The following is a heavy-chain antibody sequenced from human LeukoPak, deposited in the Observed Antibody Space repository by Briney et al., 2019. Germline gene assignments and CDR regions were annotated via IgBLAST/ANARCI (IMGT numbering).Heavy chain of an antibody. J-gene: IGHJ4*02. D-gene: IGHD3-9*01. V-gene: IGHV4-38-2*02. CDR2: IYQSGST. CDR3: ARSAYDILTGYSHDY. CDR1: DSSISRKYY. Sequence: PSETLSLTCTVSDSSISRKYYWGWIRQPPGKGLEWIGSIYQSGSTFYNPSLKSRVTISVDTSKNQFSLKLSSVTAADTAVYYCARSAYDILTGYSHDYWGQGTLVTVSS.